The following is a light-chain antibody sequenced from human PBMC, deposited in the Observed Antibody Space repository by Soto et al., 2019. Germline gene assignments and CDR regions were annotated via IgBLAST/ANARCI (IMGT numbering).Light chain of an antibody. CDR2: GTS. Sequence: DIQLTQSPSSLSASVGGRVTITCRASQSISNSLNWYQQKPGKAPNLLIYGTSNLQSGVPSRFSGSGSGTGFTLTISSLQREDFATYYCQQSYSSSWTFGQGTKVDIK. J-gene: IGKJ1*01. CDR1: QSISNS. V-gene: IGKV1-39*01. CDR3: QQSYSSSWT.